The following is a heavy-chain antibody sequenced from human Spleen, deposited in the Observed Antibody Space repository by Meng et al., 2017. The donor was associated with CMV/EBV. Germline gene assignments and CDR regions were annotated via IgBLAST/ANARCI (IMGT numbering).Heavy chain of an antibody. D-gene: IGHD3-10*01. CDR2: INQDGTEK. V-gene: IGHV3-7*01. J-gene: IGHJ4*02. CDR1: GFTFSSYW. Sequence: GESLKISCAASGFTFSSYWMSWVRQAPGKGLEWVANINQDGTEKYYADYMKGRFTISRDNVKNALFLQVNSLSAGDTAVDYCARTKFGGPIRYFDYWGQGTLVTV. CDR3: ARTKFGGPIRYFDY.